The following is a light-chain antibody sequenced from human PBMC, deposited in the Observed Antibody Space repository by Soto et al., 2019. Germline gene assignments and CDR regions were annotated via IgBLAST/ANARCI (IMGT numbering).Light chain of an antibody. J-gene: IGLJ2*01. CDR1: SSDVGGYNY. Sequence: QSALTQPASVSGSPGQSITNSCTGTSSDVGGYNYVSWYQQHPGKAPKLMIYDVNNRPSGVSNRFSGSKSGNTASLTISGLQAEDEADYYCSSYTSSSTVVFGGGTKVTVL. V-gene: IGLV2-14*01. CDR2: DVN. CDR3: SSYTSSSTVV.